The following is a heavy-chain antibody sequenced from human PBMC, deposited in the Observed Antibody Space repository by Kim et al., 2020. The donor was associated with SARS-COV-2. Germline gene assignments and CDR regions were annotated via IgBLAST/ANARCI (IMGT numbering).Heavy chain of an antibody. V-gene: IGHV3-53*01. Sequence: GGSLRLSCAASGFTVSSNYMSWVRQAPGKGLEWVSVIYSGGSTYYADSVKGRFTISRDNSKNTLYLQMNSLRAEDTAVYYCARSRALVEFDYWGQGTLVTVSS. D-gene: IGHD2-2*01. CDR2: IYSGGST. CDR1: GFTVSSNY. J-gene: IGHJ4*02. CDR3: ARSRALVEFDY.